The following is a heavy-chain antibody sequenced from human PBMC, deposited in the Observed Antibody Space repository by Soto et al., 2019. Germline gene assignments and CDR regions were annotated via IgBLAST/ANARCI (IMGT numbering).Heavy chain of an antibody. J-gene: IGHJ6*03. Sequence: ASVKVSCKASGYTFTSYDINWVRQATGQGLEWMGWMNPNSGNTGYAQRFQGRVTMTRNTSISTAYMELSSLRSEDTAVYYCARGSVVVPAASYMDVWGKGTTVTVSS. CDR3: ARGSVVVPAASYMDV. D-gene: IGHD2-2*01. V-gene: IGHV1-8*01. CDR2: MNPNSGNT. CDR1: GYTFTSYD.